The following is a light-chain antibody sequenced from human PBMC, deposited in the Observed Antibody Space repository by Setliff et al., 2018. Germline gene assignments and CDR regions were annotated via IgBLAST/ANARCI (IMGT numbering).Light chain of an antibody. V-gene: IGLV2-11*01. CDR2: DVT. J-gene: IGLJ1*01. CDR3: CSYTGFSYV. CDR1: SRDVGAYNY. Sequence: QSVLAQPRSVSGSPGQSVTISCTGASRDVGAYNYVSWYQQHPGKVPKLMIYDVTKRPPGVPDRFSGSKSGNTASLTVSGLQAEDEADYYCCSYTGFSYVFGSGTKVTVL.